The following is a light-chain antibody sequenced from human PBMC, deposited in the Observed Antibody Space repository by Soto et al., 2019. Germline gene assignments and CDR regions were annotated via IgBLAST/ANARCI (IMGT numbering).Light chain of an antibody. CDR1: QSLLYSSNNKNY. CDR3: QHYNSYSEA. V-gene: IGKV4-1*01. Sequence: DIVMTQSPDSLAVSLGERATINCKSSQSLLYSSNNKNYLAWYQQKPGQPPKLLIYWASTRESGVPDRFSGSGSGTDFTLTISSLQPDDFATYYCQHYNSYSEAFGQGTKVDIK. CDR2: WAS. J-gene: IGKJ1*01.